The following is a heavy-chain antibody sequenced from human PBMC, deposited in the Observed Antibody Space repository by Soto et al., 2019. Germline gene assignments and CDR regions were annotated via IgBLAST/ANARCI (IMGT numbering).Heavy chain of an antibody. Sequence: LSLTCTVSGGSISSGGYYWSWIRQHPGKGLEWIGYIYYSGSTYYNPSLKSRVTISVDTSKNQFSLKLSSVTAADTAVYYFARGSQYQLLLYPVDYWGQGTLVTVSS. CDR1: GGSISSGGYY. V-gene: IGHV4-31*03. D-gene: IGHD2-2*01. CDR3: ARGSQYQLLLYPVDY. J-gene: IGHJ4*02. CDR2: IYYSGST.